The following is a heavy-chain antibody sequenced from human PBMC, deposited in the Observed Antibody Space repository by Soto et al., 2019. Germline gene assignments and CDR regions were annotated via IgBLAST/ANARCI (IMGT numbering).Heavy chain of an antibody. D-gene: IGHD3-22*01. CDR3: ASNYYYDSSGYLSWSFYYYYYGMDV. CDR2: IYHSGST. Sequence: PSETLSLTCAVSGGSISSGGYSWNWIRQPPGKGLEWIGYIYHSGSTLYNPSLKSRVTISVDKSKNQFSLKLSSVTAADTAVYYCASNYYYDSSGYLSWSFYYYYYGMDVWGQGTTVTVSS. J-gene: IGHJ6*02. CDR1: GGSISSGGYS. V-gene: IGHV4-30-2*01.